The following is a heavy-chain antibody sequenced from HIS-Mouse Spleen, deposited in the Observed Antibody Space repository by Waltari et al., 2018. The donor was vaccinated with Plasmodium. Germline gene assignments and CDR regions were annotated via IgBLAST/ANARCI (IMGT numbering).Heavy chain of an antibody. CDR3: ARVTSSGVYWYFDL. Sequence: QVQLQQWRAGLLKPSETLSLPCAVYGGSFRGYYWSWIRHTPGKGLEWIGEINHSGSTNYNPSLKSRVTISVDTSKNQFSLKLSSVTAADTAVYYCARVTSSGVYWYFDLWGRGTLVTVSS. D-gene: IGHD3-3*01. J-gene: IGHJ2*01. CDR2: INHSGST. CDR1: GGSFRGYY. V-gene: IGHV4-34*01.